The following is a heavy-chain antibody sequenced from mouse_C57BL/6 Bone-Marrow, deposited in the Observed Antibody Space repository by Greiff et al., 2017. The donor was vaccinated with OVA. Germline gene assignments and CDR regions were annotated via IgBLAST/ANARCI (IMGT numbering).Heavy chain of an antibody. Sequence: QVQLQQSGAELVRPGTSVKVSCKASGYAFTNYLIEWVKQRPGQGLEWIGVINPGSGGTNYNEKFKGKATLTADKSSSTAYMQLSSLTSEDSAVYFCARGGFITTVVDYFDYWGQGTTLTVSS. CDR3: ARGGFITTVVDYFDY. CDR2: INPGSGGT. J-gene: IGHJ2*01. V-gene: IGHV1-54*01. CDR1: GYAFTNYL. D-gene: IGHD1-1*01.